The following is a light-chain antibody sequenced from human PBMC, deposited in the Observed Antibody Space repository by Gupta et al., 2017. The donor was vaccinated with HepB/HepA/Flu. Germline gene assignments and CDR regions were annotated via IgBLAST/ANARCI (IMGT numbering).Light chain of an antibody. CDR2: AAS. CDR3: QQSSSSPWT. J-gene: IGKJ1*01. CDR1: QHIGTY. V-gene: IGKV1-39*01. Sequence: DIQMTQSPSSLSASVGDRVTVSCRTSQHIGTYLNWYQQKPGKAPKLLIYAASILQSGVPSRFSGSGSGTDVTLTISSLQPEDFAVYYCQQSSSSPWTFGQGAKVEVK.